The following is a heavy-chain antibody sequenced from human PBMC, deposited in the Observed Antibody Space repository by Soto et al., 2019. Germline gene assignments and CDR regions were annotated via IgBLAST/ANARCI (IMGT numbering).Heavy chain of an antibody. CDR1: GGTFSSYA. V-gene: IGHV1-69*13. D-gene: IGHD4-17*01. J-gene: IGHJ6*02. Sequence: GASVKVSCKASGGTFSSYAISWVRQAPGQGLEWMGGIIPIFGTANYAQKFQGRVTITADESTSTAYMELSSLRSEDTAVYYCARSNSISGSRGGDYEVLWYYYYGMDVWGQGTTVTVSS. CDR2: IIPIFGTA. CDR3: ARSNSISGSRGGDYEVLWYYYYGMDV.